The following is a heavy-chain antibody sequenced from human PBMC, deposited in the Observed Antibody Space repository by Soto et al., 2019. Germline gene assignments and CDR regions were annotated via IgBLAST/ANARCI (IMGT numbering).Heavy chain of an antibody. CDR1: GGSMSGSY. CDR2: VYYTGST. D-gene: IGHD6-19*01. J-gene: IGHJ4*02. Sequence: SETLSLTCGVSGGSMSGSYWSWIRQSPGKGLEWLGYVYYTGSTNYSPSLRSRVSISVDTSKNEFSLRLSSVTAADTAVYFCARSVAVPGAHIDYWGQGTQVTVSS. CDR3: ARSVAVPGAHIDY. V-gene: IGHV4-59*01.